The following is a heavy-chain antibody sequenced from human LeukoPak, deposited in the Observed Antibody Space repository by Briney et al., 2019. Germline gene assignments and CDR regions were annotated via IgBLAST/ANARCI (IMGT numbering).Heavy chain of an antibody. CDR2: IYTSGST. V-gene: IGHV4-4*07. D-gene: IGHD3-3*01. CDR1: GGSISSYY. Sequence: SETLSLTCTVSGGSISSYYWSWIRQPAGKGLEWIGRIYTSGSTNYNPSLKSRVTMSVDTSKNQFSLKLSSVTAADTAVYYCARVGGRIWSGTVGDYYYYYMDVWGKGTTVTVSS. J-gene: IGHJ6*03. CDR3: ARVGGRIWSGTVGDYYYYYMDV.